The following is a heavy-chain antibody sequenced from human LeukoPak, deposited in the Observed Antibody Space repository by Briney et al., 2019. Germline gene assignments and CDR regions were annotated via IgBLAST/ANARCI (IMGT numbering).Heavy chain of an antibody. CDR3: ARSDHGPEY. V-gene: IGHV3-7*01. J-gene: IGHJ4*02. CDR2: INIDGSEK. D-gene: IGHD1-14*01. CDR1: GFTFSSCG. Sequence: GGSLRLSCSASGFTFSSCGMNWVRQAPGRGLEWLAIINIDGSEKHYVDSVKGRFTISRDNAKNSLYLQMNSLRAEDTAVYYCARSDHGPEYWGQGTLVIVSS.